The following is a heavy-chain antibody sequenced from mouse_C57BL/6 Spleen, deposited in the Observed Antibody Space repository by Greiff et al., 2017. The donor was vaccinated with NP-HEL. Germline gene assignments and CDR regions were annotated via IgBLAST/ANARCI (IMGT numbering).Heavy chain of an antibody. CDR2: INPSNGGT. CDR1: GYTFTSYW. V-gene: IGHV1-53*01. J-gene: IGHJ4*01. Sequence: VQLQQSGTELVKPGASVKLSCKASGYTFTSYWMHWVKQRPGQGLEWIGNINPSNGGTNYNEKFKSKATLTVDKSSSTAYMQLSSLTSEDSAVYYCARGGFALYAMDYWGQGTSVTVSS. CDR3: ARGGFALYAMDY.